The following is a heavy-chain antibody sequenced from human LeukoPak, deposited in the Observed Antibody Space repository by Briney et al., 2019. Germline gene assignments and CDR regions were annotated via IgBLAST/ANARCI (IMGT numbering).Heavy chain of an antibody. CDR2: INPSGGST. Sequence: ASVTVSCKASGYTFTIYYIHWVRQAPGQGLEWMGIINPSGGSTNYAQKFQGRVTMTRDTSTSTVYMELSSLRSEDTAVYYCAREKVVTAPWYYYSGMDVWGQGTTVTVSS. J-gene: IGHJ6*02. D-gene: IGHD2-21*02. CDR3: AREKVVTAPWYYYSGMDV. CDR1: GYTFTIYY. V-gene: IGHV1-46*01.